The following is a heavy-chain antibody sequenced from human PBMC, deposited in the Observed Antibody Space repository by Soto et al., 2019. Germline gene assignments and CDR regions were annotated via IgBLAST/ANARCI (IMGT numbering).Heavy chain of an antibody. V-gene: IGHV1-18*04. D-gene: IGHD3-10*01. J-gene: IGHJ4*02. CDR2: SSAYNGNT. CDR1: GYTFTSYG. CDR3: ARDREYYYGSGSYRLDY. Sequence: QVQLVQSGAEVKKPGASVKVSCKASGYTFTSYGVSWVRQAPGQGLEWMGWSSAYNGNTNYAQKLQGRVTMTTDTSTSTAYMELRSLRSDDTAVYYCARDREYYYGSGSYRLDYWGQGTLVTVSS.